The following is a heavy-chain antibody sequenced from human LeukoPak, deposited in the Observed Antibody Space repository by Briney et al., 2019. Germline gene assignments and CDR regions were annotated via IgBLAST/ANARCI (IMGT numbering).Heavy chain of an antibody. D-gene: IGHD3-10*01. CDR2: IIPILGIA. V-gene: IGHV1-69*04. Sequence: GSSVKVSCKASGGTFSSYAISWVRQAPGQGLEWMGRIIPILGIANYAQKFQGRVTITADKSTSTAYMELSSLRSEDTAVYYCARGVGEYAPGYYYYYYGMNVWGQGTTVTVSS. CDR1: GGTFSSYA. CDR3: ARGVGEYAPGYYYYYYGMNV. J-gene: IGHJ6*02.